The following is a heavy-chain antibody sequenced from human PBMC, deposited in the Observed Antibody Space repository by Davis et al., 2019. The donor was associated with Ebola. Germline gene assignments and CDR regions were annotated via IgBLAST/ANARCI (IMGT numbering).Heavy chain of an antibody. D-gene: IGHD3-10*01. V-gene: IGHV3-11*06. CDR3: ARVILWFGELLSYYFDY. CDR1: GFTFSDYY. Sequence: PGGSLRLSCAASGFTFSDYYMSWIRQAPGKGLEWVSYISSSSSYTNYADSVKGRFTISRDNAKNSLYLQMNSLRAEDTAVYYCARVILWFGELLSYYFDYWGQGTLVTVSS. J-gene: IGHJ4*02. CDR2: ISSSSSYT.